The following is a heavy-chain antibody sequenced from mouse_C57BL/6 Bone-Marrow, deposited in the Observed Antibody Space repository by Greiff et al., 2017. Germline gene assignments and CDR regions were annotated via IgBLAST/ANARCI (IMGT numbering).Heavy chain of an antibody. V-gene: IGHV1-58*01. D-gene: IGHD1-1*01. Sequence: VQLQQSGAELVRPGSSVKMSCKTSGYTFTSYGMNWVKQRPGQGLEWIGYIYIGNGYTEYNEKFKGKATLTSDTSSSTAYMQLSSLTSEDSAIYFCARSYPIYYYGSSWFAYWGQGTLVTVSA. CDR3: ARSYPIYYYGSSWFAY. CDR2: IYIGNGYT. CDR1: GYTFTSYG. J-gene: IGHJ3*01.